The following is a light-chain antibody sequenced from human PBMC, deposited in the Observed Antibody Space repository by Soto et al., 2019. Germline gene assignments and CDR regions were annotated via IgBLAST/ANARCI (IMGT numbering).Light chain of an antibody. J-gene: IGKJ1*01. CDR1: QDISNY. CDR3: QQYYSYPRT. Sequence: DIQMTQSPSSLSASVGDRVTITCQASQDISNYLNWFQHKPGKAPRLLIYDASKLETGVPSRFSGSGSGTHFTFTISSLQPEDIATYYCQQYYSYPRTFGQGTKVEIK. V-gene: IGKV1-33*01. CDR2: DAS.